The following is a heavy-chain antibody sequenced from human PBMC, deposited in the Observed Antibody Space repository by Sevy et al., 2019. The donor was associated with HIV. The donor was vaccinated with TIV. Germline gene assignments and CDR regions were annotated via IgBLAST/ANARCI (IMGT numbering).Heavy chain of an antibody. Sequence: SLKVSCKASGGTFSSYAISWVRQAPGQGLEWMGGIIPIFGTANYAQKFQGRVTITADESTSTAYMELSSLRSEDTAVYYCARAGFMSDSSGYYWGQGTLVTVSS. CDR1: GGTFSSYA. CDR3: ARAGFMSDSSGYY. V-gene: IGHV1-69*13. J-gene: IGHJ4*02. D-gene: IGHD3-22*01. CDR2: IIPIFGTA.